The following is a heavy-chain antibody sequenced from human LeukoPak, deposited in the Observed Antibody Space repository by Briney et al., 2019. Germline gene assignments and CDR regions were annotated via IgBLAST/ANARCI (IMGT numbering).Heavy chain of an antibody. CDR1: GGTFSSYT. Sequence: AASVKVSCKASGGTFSSYTISWVRQAPGQGLEWMGWINPNSGGTSYAQKFQGRVTMTRDTSISTAYMELSRLRSDDTAVYYCARSSVGDYWGQGTLVTVSS. D-gene: IGHD3-10*01. CDR2: INPNSGGT. V-gene: IGHV1-2*02. CDR3: ARSSVGDY. J-gene: IGHJ4*02.